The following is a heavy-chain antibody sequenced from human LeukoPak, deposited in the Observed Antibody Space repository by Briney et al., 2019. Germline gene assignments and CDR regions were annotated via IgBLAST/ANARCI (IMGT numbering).Heavy chain of an antibody. Sequence: GESLKISCKGSGYSFTSYWIGWVRQMPGKGLEWMGIIYPGDSDTRYSPSFQGQVTISADKSICTAYLQWSSLKASDTAMYYCARRPYSSSWYDWFDPWGQGTLVTVSS. V-gene: IGHV5-51*01. CDR1: GYSFTSYW. CDR3: ARRPYSSSWYDWFDP. CDR2: IYPGDSDT. J-gene: IGHJ5*02. D-gene: IGHD6-13*01.